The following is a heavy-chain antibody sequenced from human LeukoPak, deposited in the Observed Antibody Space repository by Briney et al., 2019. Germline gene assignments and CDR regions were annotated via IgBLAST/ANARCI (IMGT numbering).Heavy chain of an antibody. CDR2: INPNSGGT. D-gene: IGHD5-18*01. V-gene: IGHV1-2*02. Sequence: ASVKVSCEASGYTFTDYYMHWERQAPGQGLEWMGWINPNSGGTSYAQKFQGRVTMTRDTSISTAYMEVSSLRSDDTAVYYCARERSGANSYGYWEYWGQGTLVTVSS. CDR3: ARERSGANSYGYWEY. CDR1: GYTFTDYY. J-gene: IGHJ4*02.